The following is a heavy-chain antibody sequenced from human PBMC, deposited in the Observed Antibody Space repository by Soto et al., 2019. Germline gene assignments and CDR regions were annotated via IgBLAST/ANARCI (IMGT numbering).Heavy chain of an antibody. CDR3: ARLRCSPAKQRLDHLGTVAFDP. D-gene: IGHD6-25*01. J-gene: IGHJ5*02. Sequence: SETLSLTCTVSGGSISSSSYYWGWIRQPPGKGLEWIGSIYYSGSTYYNPSLKSRVTISVDTSKNQFSLKLSSVTAADTAVYYCARLRCSPAKQRLDHLGTVAFDPWGQGTRVTVSS. CDR1: GGSISSSSYY. CDR2: IYYSGST. V-gene: IGHV4-39*01.